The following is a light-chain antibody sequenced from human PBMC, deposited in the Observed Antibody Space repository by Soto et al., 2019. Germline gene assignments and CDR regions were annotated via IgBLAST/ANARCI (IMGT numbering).Light chain of an antibody. CDR1: QSIKNY. J-gene: IGKJ4*01. V-gene: IGKV1-27*01. CDR2: AAS. Sequence: DIQVAQYPSFLFASVGDRGPIPCRASQSIKNYLAWYQQKPGEIPKLLIYAASTLESGIPPRFSGSGSGTDFTLTINNLQPEDVATYYCQRYYNAPFTFGGGTTVDIK. CDR3: QRYYNAPFT.